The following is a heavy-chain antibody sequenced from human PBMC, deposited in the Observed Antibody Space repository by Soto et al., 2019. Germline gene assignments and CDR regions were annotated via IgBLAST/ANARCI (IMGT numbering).Heavy chain of an antibody. CDR3: AMHRPPRDFWSGYYVDWFDP. CDR2: TSAYNGNT. J-gene: IGHJ5*02. V-gene: IGHV1-18*01. Sequence: ASVKVSCKASGYTFTSYGISWVRQAPGQGLEWMGWTSAYNGNTNYAQKLQGRVTMTTDTSTSTAYMELRSLRSDDTAVYYCAMHRPPRDFWSGYYVDWFDPWGQGTLVTVSS. D-gene: IGHD3-3*01. CDR1: GYTFTSYG.